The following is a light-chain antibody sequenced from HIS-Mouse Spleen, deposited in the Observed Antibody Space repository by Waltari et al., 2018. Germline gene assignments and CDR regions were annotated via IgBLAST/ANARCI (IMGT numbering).Light chain of an antibody. V-gene: IGLV6-57*04. CDR3: QSYDSSNLV. Sequence: NFILTQPPSASESPGKTVTISCTRSSGSIASNYVQWYQQRPGRAPTTVIYEDHQRPSGVPDRFSGSIDSSSTSASLTIAGLKTEDEADYYCQSYDSSNLVFGGGTKLTVL. CDR2: EDH. J-gene: IGLJ3*02. CDR1: SGSIASNY.